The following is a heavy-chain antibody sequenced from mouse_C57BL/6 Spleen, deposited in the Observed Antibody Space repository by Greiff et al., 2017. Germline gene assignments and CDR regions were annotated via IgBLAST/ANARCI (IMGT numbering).Heavy chain of an antibody. V-gene: IGHV1-50*01. CDR3: ASGEAYPWFAY. CDR2: IDPSDSYT. J-gene: IGHJ3*01. Sequence: QVQLQQPGAELVKPGASVKLSCKASGYTFTSYWMQWVKQRPGQGLEWIGEIDPSDSYTNYNQKFKGKATLTVDTSSSTAYMQLSSLTSEDSAVYYCASGEAYPWFAYWGQGTLVTVSA. CDR1: GYTFTSYW.